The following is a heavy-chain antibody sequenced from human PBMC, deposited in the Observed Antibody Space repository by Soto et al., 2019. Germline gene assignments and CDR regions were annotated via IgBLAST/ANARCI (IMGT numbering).Heavy chain of an antibody. V-gene: IGHV1-18*01. Sequence: QVQLVQSGAEVKKPGASVKVSCKASGYTFTTYGISWVRQAPGQGLEWMGWISAYNGNATYAQKFQGRVTMTTDPSTSTGYMELRSLRSDDTAVYYCARDLRWYDYWGQGTLVTVSS. CDR1: GYTFTTYG. CDR2: ISAYNGNA. D-gene: IGHD4-17*01. J-gene: IGHJ4*02. CDR3: ARDLRWYDY.